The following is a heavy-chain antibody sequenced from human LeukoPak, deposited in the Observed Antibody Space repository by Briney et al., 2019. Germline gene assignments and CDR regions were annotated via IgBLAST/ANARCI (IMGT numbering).Heavy chain of an antibody. CDR1: GYTFTGPY. D-gene: IGHD1-26*01. CDR3: ARDLKRTVGATTTSDY. CDR2: ISAHNGDT. J-gene: IGHJ4*02. V-gene: IGHV1-18*04. Sequence: ASLKVSCKASGYTFTGPYIHWMRQAPGQGLEWMGWISAHNGDTNYAQKFQGRVSMTTDTSTSTGYMELRSLTSDDTAVYYCARDLKRTVGATTTSDYWGQGTLVTVSS.